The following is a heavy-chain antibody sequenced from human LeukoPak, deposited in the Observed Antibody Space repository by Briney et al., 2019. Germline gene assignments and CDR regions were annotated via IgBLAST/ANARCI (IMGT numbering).Heavy chain of an antibody. Sequence: SETLSLTCTLSGGSTSTYYWSWIRQPPGKGLEWIGYIYHSGSTNYNPSLKSRVTISVDTSKNQSSLKLSSVTAADTAVYYCARGGGYASPIGYWGQGALVTVSS. D-gene: IGHD5-12*01. CDR2: IYHSGST. CDR3: ARGGGYASPIGY. CDR1: GGSTSTYY. J-gene: IGHJ4*02. V-gene: IGHV4-59*01.